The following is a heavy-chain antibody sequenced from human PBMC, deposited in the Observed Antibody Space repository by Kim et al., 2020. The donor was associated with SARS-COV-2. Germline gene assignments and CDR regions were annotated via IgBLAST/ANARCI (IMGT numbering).Heavy chain of an antibody. Sequence: GGSLRLSCAASGFTFSSYWMSWVRQAPGKGLEWVANIKQDGSEKYYVDSVKGRFTISRDNAKNSLYLQMNSLRAEDTAVYYCARAGKKRSGWDKGLVFDYWGQGTLVTVSS. CDR1: GFTFSSYW. CDR2: IKQDGSEK. V-gene: IGHV3-7*03. J-gene: IGHJ4*02. CDR3: ARAGKKRSGWDKGLVFDY. D-gene: IGHD6-19*01.